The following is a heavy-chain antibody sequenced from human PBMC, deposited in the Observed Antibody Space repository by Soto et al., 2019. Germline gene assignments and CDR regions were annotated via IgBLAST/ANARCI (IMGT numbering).Heavy chain of an antibody. Sequence: ASVKVSCKASGGTFNNYPITWVRQAPGEGLEWMGGSIPIFGTANYAQNFQGRVTISVDESTSTAYMELSSLRSEDTAVYYCARGRGYSGDDHYYYFDMDVWGQGXTVTVSS. CDR1: GGTFNNYP. CDR3: ARGRGYSGDDHYYYFDMDV. D-gene: IGHD5-12*01. V-gene: IGHV1-69*13. CDR2: SIPIFGTA. J-gene: IGHJ6*02.